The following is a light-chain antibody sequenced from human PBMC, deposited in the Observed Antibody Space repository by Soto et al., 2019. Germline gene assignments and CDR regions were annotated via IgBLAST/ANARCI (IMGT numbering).Light chain of an antibody. CDR1: SSNIGPNY. Sequence: QLVLTQPPSASGTPGQSVTISCSGSSSNIGPNYVYWYQQFPGTAPKLLIFRNNQRPSGVPDRISGSKSGTSASLAISGLRSEDEADYYCGAWDDSLSGVVFGGGTKLTVL. CDR3: GAWDDSLSGVV. V-gene: IGLV1-47*01. CDR2: RNN. J-gene: IGLJ2*01.